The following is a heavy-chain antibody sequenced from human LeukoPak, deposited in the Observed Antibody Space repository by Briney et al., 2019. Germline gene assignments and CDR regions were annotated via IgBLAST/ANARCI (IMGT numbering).Heavy chain of an antibody. Sequence: PGGSLRLSCAASGFTFSSYAMSWARQAPGKGLEWVSAISGSGGSTYYADSVKGRFTISRDNSKNTLYLQMNSLRAEDTAVYYCAKGAQWELPRTLYYYYYMDVWGKGTTVTVSS. CDR1: GFTFSSYA. V-gene: IGHV3-23*01. CDR2: ISGSGGST. J-gene: IGHJ6*03. CDR3: AKGAQWELPRTLYYYYYMDV. D-gene: IGHD1-26*01.